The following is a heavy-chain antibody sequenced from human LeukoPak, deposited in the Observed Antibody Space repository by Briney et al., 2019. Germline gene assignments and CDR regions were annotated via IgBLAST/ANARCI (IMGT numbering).Heavy chain of an antibody. CDR1: GFTFSSYA. V-gene: IGHV3-30*04. J-gene: IGHJ3*02. Sequence: AGRALRLSCAASGFTFSSYATDRVRPAPGEGLGWVAVISYDGSNKYYADSVKGRLTISRDNSKNPLYLQTNSLRAEDTAVYYCARDQEWELLGDDAFDIWGQGTVVTVSS. CDR2: ISYDGSNK. D-gene: IGHD1-26*01. CDR3: ARDQEWELLGDDAFDI.